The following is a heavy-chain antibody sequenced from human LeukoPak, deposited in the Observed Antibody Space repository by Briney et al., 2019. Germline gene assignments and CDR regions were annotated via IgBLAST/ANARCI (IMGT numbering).Heavy chain of an antibody. D-gene: IGHD2-8*02. J-gene: IGHJ4*02. CDR3: ARGVPGTGKLTHDY. CDR1: GYTFTGYY. Sequence: ASVKVSCKASGYTFTGYYMHWVRQAPGQGLEWMGWINPNSGGTNYAQKFQGRVTMTRDTSISTAYMELSRLRSDDTAVYYCARGVPGTGKLTHDYWGQGTLATVSS. V-gene: IGHV1-2*02. CDR2: INPNSGGT.